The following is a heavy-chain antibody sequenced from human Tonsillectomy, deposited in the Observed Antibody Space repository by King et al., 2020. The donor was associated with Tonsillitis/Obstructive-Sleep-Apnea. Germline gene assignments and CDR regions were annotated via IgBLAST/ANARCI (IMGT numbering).Heavy chain of an antibody. CDR2: INPRGGST. CDR1: GYTFTSYY. V-gene: IGHV1-46*01. Sequence: VQLVESGAEVKKPGASVKVSCKASGYTFTSYYIHLVRQAPGQGLEWMGIINPRGGSTSYAQRFQGRVTMTRDTSTSTVYMELSSLRSEDTAVYYCARAMGDYEYYYYMDVWGKGTTVTVSS. CDR3: ARAMGDYEYYYYMDV. D-gene: IGHD4-17*01. J-gene: IGHJ6*03.